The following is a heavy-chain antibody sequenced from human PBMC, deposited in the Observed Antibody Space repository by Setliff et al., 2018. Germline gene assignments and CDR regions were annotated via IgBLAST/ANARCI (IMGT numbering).Heavy chain of an antibody. D-gene: IGHD6-19*01. Sequence: ASVKVSCKASGYTFTSYGISWERQAPGQGLEWMGWISAYNGNTNYAQKLQGRVTMTTDTSTSTAYMELRSLRSDDTAVYYCARANDYSSGWYFYYYGMDVWGQGTTVTVSS. CDR3: ARANDYSSGWYFYYYGMDV. V-gene: IGHV1-18*01. CDR2: ISAYNGNT. J-gene: IGHJ6*02. CDR1: GYTFTSYG.